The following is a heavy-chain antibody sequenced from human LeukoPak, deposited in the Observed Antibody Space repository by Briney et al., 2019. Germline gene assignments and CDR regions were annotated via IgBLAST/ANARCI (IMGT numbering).Heavy chain of an antibody. CDR2: ISTSGST. CDR1: GGSISTYY. V-gene: IGHV4-4*07. CDR3: ARGPYCGSDCYFDY. Sequence: SETLSLTCTFSGGSISTYYWSWIRQPAGKGLEWIGRISTSGSTNYNPSLMSRVTMSVDTSKNQFSLKQSSVTAADTAVYYCARGPYCGSDCYFDYWGQGTLVTVSS. J-gene: IGHJ4*02. D-gene: IGHD2-21*02.